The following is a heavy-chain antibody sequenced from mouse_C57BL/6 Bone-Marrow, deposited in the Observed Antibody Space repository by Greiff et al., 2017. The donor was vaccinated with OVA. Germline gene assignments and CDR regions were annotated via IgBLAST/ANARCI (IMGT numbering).Heavy chain of an antibody. CDR2: IYPRSGNT. J-gene: IGHJ2*01. D-gene: IGHD1-1*01. V-gene: IGHV1-81*01. Sequence: QVQLQHSGAELARPGASVKLSCKASGYTFTSYGISWVKQRTGQGLEWIGEIYPRSGNTYYNEKFKGKATLTADKSSSTAYMELRSLTAEDSAVYFCARSYGTLDYWGQGTTLTVSS. CDR3: ARSYGTLDY. CDR1: GYTFTSYG.